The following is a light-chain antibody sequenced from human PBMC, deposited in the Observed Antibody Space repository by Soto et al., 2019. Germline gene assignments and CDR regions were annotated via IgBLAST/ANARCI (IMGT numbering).Light chain of an antibody. J-gene: IGKJ1*01. CDR1: QTISSW. V-gene: IGKV1-5*03. Sequence: DIQMTQSPSTLSGSVGDRVTITCRASQTISSWLAWYQQKPGKAPKLLIYKASTLKSGVPSRFSGSGSGTEFTLTISSLQPDPFATYYCQHYNSYSAAFGQGTKVDIK. CDR2: KAS. CDR3: QHYNSYSAA.